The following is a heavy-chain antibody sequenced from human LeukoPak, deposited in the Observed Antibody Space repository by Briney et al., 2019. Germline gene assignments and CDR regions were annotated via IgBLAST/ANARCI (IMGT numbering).Heavy chain of an antibody. J-gene: IGHJ5*02. Sequence: ASVKVSCKASGYTFTSYGISWVRQAPGQGLEWMGWISAYNGNTNYAQKLQGRVTMTTDTSTSTAYMELRSLRSDDTAVYYCARDREKRGYSGYDGGWFDPWGQGTLVTVSS. D-gene: IGHD5-12*01. CDR3: ARDREKRGYSGYDGGWFDP. CDR2: ISAYNGNT. V-gene: IGHV1-18*01. CDR1: GYTFTSYG.